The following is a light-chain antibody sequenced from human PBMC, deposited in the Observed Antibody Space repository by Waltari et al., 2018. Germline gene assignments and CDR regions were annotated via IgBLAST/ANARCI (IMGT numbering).Light chain of an antibody. V-gene: IGLV2-11*01. CDR3: CSYAGSITFWV. J-gene: IGLJ3*02. Sequence: SALTQPRSVSGSPGQSVTISCTGTSSDVVGYNYVSWYQHHPGKAPKLIIYDVTKRPSGVPDRFSASKSDNTASLTISGLQAEDEADYYCCSYAGSITFWVFGGGTKLTVL. CDR1: SSDVVGYNY. CDR2: DVT.